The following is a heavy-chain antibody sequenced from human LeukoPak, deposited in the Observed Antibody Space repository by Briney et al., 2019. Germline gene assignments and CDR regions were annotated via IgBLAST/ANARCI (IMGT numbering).Heavy chain of an antibody. CDR3: ARGILGIAAAGTLPFDY. V-gene: IGHV4-59*07. D-gene: IGHD6-13*01. CDR1: GGSISRYY. J-gene: IGHJ4*02. Sequence: PSDTLSLTCTVSGGSISRYYWRWTRQPPGKGLEWIGYIYYSGSNNYNTSLKSRVPKPVDTSKDQAALKLSSVTAADTAVYYCARGILGIAAAGTLPFDYWGQGTLVTVSS. CDR2: IYYSGSN.